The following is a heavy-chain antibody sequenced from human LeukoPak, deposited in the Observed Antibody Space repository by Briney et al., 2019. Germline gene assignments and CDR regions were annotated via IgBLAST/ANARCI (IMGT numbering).Heavy chain of an antibody. Sequence: ASVKVSCKAPGGTFSSYAISWVRQAPGQGLEWMGRIIPIFGIANYAQKFQGRVTITADKSTSTAYMELSSLRSEDTAVYYCAREDGVEQPGMDVWGQGTTVTVSS. CDR1: GGTFSSYA. J-gene: IGHJ6*02. CDR2: IIPIFGIA. V-gene: IGHV1-69*04. CDR3: AREDGVEQPGMDV. D-gene: IGHD1/OR15-1a*01.